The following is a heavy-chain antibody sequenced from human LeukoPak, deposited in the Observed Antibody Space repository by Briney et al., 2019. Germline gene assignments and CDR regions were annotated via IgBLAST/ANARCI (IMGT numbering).Heavy chain of an antibody. V-gene: IGHV4-34*01. CDR1: GGSFSGYY. D-gene: IGHD3-3*01. CDR2: INHSGST. CDR3: ARGCDFWSGYYCADY. J-gene: IGHJ4*02. Sequence: PSGTLSLTCAVYGGSFSGYYWSWIRQPPGKGLEWIGEINHSGSTNYNPSLKSRVTISVDTSKNQFSLKLSSVTAADTAVYYCARGCDFWSGYYCADYWGQGTLVTVSS.